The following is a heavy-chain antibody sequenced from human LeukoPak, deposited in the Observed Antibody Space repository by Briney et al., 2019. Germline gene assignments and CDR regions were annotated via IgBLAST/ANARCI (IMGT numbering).Heavy chain of an antibody. CDR2: ISIGTSFI. J-gene: IGHJ5*02. CDR3: ARSPTFRGWFNP. CDR1: GFTLGSYN. D-gene: IGHD2/OR15-2a*01. V-gene: IGHV3-21*01. Sequence: GGSLRLSLAASGFTLGSYNMNGVPQAPGKGLGWVAYISIGTSFIYYADSVKGRFTISRDNAKNSLYLQVNSLRAEDTAVYYCARSPTFRGWFNPWGQGTLVTVSS.